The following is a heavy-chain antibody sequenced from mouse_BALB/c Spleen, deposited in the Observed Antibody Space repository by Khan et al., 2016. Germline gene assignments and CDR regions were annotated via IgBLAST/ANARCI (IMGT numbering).Heavy chain of an antibody. D-gene: IGHD2-4*01. CDR1: GFSLTGFS. Sequence: QVQLKQSGPGLVAPSQSLSITCTVSGFSLTGFSVNWVRQPPGKGLEWLGMIWGDGSTDYNSALKSRLSFNKDDSKSQVFLKMNSLQTDDTARYFCASYYDYDGGFAYGGQGTLVTVSA. V-gene: IGHV2-6-7*01. J-gene: IGHJ3*01. CDR2: IWGDGST. CDR3: ASYYDYDGGFAY.